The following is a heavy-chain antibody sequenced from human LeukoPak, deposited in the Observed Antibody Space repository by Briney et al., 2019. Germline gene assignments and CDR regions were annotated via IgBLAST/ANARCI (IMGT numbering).Heavy chain of an antibody. J-gene: IGHJ4*02. CDR2: ISWNSGSI. V-gene: IGHV3-9*01. CDR3: AKGLKGLKFDY. Sequence: GRSLRLSCAASGFTFDDYAMHWVRQATGKGLEWVSGISWNSGSIGYADSVKGRFTISRDNAKNSLYLQMNSLRAEDTALYYCAKGLKGLKFDYWGQGTLVTVSS. CDR1: GFTFDDYA. D-gene: IGHD6-19*01.